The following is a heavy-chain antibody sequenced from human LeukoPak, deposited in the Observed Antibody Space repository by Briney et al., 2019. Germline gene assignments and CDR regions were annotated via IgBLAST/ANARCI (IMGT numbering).Heavy chain of an antibody. J-gene: IGHJ4*02. CDR1: AFTFNNHG. V-gene: IGHV3-30*03. Sequence: GTSLRLSCVASAFTFNNHGMHWVRQAPGKGLEWVSVIAGDGGAKFYADSVKGRFTLSRDNSKNMLYLEMNSLTVEDTAVYYCAREATWGQWYFDDWGQGTPVTVSS. CDR2: IAGDGGAK. CDR3: AREATWGQWYFDD. D-gene: IGHD2-15*01.